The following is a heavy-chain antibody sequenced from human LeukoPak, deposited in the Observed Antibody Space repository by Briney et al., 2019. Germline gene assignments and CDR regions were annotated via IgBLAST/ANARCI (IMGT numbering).Heavy chain of an antibody. D-gene: IGHD6-19*01. CDR2: IYYSGST. V-gene: IGHV4-59*01. J-gene: IGHJ4*02. Sequence: SETLTLTCTVSGGSISSYYWSWIQQPPGKGLEWIGYIYYSGSTNYNPSLKSRVSISVDTSKNQFSLKLGSVTAADTAVYYCARRMPAGTVDYWGQVTLVTVAS. CDR1: GGSISSYY. CDR3: ARRMPAGTVDY.